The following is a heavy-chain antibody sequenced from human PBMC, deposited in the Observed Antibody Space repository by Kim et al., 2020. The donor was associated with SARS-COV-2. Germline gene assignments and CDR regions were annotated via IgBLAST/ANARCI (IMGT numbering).Heavy chain of an antibody. J-gene: IGHJ4*02. CDR2: ISSGSRYI. CDR1: GFSINIFA. CDR3: VKVHSVASNQYGSGLFDS. Sequence: GGSLRLSCAASGFSINIFAINWVRQAPGKGLEWVSAISSGSRYIKYADSVKGRFTLSMDDAQNSVFLQMDSLRDEDTAVYYCVKVHSVASNQYGSGLFDSWGQGTLVTVSS. D-gene: IGHD3-10*01. V-gene: IGHV3-21*06.